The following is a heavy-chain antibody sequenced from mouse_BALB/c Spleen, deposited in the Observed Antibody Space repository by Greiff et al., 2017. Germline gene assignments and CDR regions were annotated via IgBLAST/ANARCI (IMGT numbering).Heavy chain of an antibody. D-gene: IGHD2-4*01. J-gene: IGHJ2*01. CDR3: ARGGDYDYHYFDY. CDR2: ISSGGST. CDR1: GFTFSSYA. V-gene: IGHV5-6-5*01. Sequence: EVMLVESGGGLVKPGGSLKLSCAASGFTFSSYAMSWVRQTPEKRLEWVASISSGGSTYYPDSVKGRFTISRDNARNILYLQMSSLRSEDTAMYYCARGGDYDYHYFDYWGQGTTLTVSS.